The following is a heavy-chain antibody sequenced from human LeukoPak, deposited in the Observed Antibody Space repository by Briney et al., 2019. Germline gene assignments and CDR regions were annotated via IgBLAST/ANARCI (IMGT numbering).Heavy chain of an antibody. Sequence: ASVNVSCKASAFTITIYYMHWLRQAPGQGPEWMGWINPSTGATKSAQKFQGRVTMTVDTSISTVYMELSSLTSDDRAVYYCARDAGDSFDIWGQGTMVTVSS. CDR3: ARDAGDSFDI. CDR2: INPSTGAT. J-gene: IGHJ3*02. CDR1: AFTITIYY. D-gene: IGHD2-21*01. V-gene: IGHV1-2*02.